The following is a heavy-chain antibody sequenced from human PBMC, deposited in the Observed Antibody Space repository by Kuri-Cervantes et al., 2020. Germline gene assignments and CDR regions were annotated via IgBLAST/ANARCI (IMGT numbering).Heavy chain of an antibody. CDR2: IKSDGSST. CDR1: GFTLTSYW. D-gene: IGHD3-22*01. V-gene: IGHV3-74*01. Sequence: GGSLRLPFEAFGFTLTSYWMHWVRQAPGKGLVWVSHIKSDGSSTRYADSAKGRFTISRDNAKSTLYLQMNSLRAEDTAVYYCARARVVYYYDSSGRIDYWGQGTRVPSPQ. J-gene: IGHJ4*02. CDR3: ARARVVYYYDSSGRIDY.